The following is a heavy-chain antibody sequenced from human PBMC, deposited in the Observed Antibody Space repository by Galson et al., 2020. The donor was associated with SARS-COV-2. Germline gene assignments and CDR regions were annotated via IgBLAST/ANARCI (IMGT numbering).Heavy chain of an antibody. J-gene: IGHJ4*02. CDR3: ARDGPVQLEPFDY. CDR2: ISSSSSYI. D-gene: IGHD1-1*01. V-gene: IGHV3-21*01. Sequence: GGSLRLSCAASGFTFSSYSMNWVRQAPGKGLEWVSSISSSSSYIYYADSVKGRFTISRDNAKNSLYLQMNSLRAEDTAVYYCARDGPVQLEPFDYWGQGTLVTVSS. CDR1: GFTFSSYS.